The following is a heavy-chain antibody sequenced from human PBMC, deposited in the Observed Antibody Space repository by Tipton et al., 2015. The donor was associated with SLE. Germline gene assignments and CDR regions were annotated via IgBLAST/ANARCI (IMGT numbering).Heavy chain of an antibody. V-gene: IGHV4-38-2*02. CDR3: ARAGTFGVVIPPNRYAMDV. D-gene: IGHD3-3*01. CDR1: GYSISSGYY. Sequence: PSLTCTVSGYSISSGYYWGWIRQPPGKGLEWIGSIYHSGSTYYNPSLKSRVTISVDTSKNQFSLKLSSVTAADTAVYYCARAGTFGVVIPPNRYAMDVWGQGTTVTVSS. J-gene: IGHJ6*02. CDR2: IYHSGST.